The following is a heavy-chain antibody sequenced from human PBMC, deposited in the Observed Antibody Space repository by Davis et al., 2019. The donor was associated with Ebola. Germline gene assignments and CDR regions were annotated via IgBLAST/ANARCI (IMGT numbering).Heavy chain of an antibody. CDR1: GFTFSSYN. CDR3: ASWAGGDCRAHNCPLDY. CDR2: ITTESDP. J-gene: IGHJ4*02. Sequence: GESLKISCAASGFTFSSYNMNWVRQAPGKGLECVASITTESDPNYADSVKARFTISRDNAKNSLFLQMNSLRVDDTAVYYCASWAGGDCRAHNCPLDYWGQGTLVTVSS. D-gene: IGHD2-21*01. V-gene: IGHV3-21*06.